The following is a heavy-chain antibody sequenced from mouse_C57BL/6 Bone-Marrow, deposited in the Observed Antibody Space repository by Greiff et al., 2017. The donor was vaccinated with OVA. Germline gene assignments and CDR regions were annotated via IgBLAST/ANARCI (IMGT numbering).Heavy chain of an antibody. J-gene: IGHJ4*01. CDR2: IDPETGGT. D-gene: IGHD2-1*01. Sequence: VQLQQSGAELVRPGASVTLSCKASGYTFTDYEMHWVKQTPVHGLEWIGAIDPETGGTAYNQKFKGKAIMTADKSSSTAYMELRSLASEDSAVYYFTNYGNVRAMDYWGQGTSVTVSS. CDR3: TNYGNVRAMDY. CDR1: GYTFTDYE. V-gene: IGHV1-15*01.